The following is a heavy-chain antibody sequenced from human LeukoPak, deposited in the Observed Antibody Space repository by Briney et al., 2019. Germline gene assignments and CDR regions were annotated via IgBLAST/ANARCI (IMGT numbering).Heavy chain of an antibody. CDR3: ARYCSGVSCYSGYDY. Sequence: GGSLRLSCAASGFTFSIYAMTWVRQAPGKGLEWVSGISGIDTTTYYADSVKGRFTISRDNSKNTLYLQMGSLGAEDMAVYYCARYCSGVSCYSGYDYWGQGTLVTVSS. CDR1: GFTFSIYA. J-gene: IGHJ4*02. V-gene: IGHV3-23*01. CDR2: ISGIDTTT. D-gene: IGHD2-15*01.